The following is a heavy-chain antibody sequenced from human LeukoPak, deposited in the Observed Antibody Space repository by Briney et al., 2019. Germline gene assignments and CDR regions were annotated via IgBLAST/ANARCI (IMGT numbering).Heavy chain of an antibody. D-gene: IGHD6-6*01. J-gene: IGHJ4*02. Sequence: SETLSLTCTVSGGTISSYYWSWIRQPPGKGLEWIGYIYYSGSTNYNPSLKSRVTISVDTSKNQFSLKLSSVTAADTAVYYCASLGIAARRKYFDYWGQGTLVTVSS. V-gene: IGHV4-59*08. CDR2: IYYSGST. CDR1: GGTISSYY. CDR3: ASLGIAARRKYFDY.